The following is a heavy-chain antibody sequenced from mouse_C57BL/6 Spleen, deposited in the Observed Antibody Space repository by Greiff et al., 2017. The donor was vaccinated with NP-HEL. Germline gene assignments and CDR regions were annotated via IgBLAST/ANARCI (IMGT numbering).Heavy chain of an antibody. Sequence: EVKLQESGAELVKPGASVKLSCTASGFNIKDYYMHWVKQRTEQGLEWIGRIDPEDGETKYAPKFQGKATITADTSSNTAYLQLSSLTSEDTAVYYCAFYYDYDWFAYWGQGTLVTVSA. D-gene: IGHD2-4*01. V-gene: IGHV14-2*01. CDR2: IDPEDGET. CDR3: AFYYDYDWFAY. CDR1: GFNIKDYY. J-gene: IGHJ3*01.